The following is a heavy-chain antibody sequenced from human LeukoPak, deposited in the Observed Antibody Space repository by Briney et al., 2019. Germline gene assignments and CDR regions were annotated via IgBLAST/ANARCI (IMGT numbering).Heavy chain of an antibody. D-gene: IGHD5-12*01. V-gene: IGHV3-53*01. CDR1: GFTVSSNY. Sequence: GGSLRLSCAASGFTVSSNYMSWVRQAPGKGLEWVSAIYSGGSTYYADSVKGRFTISRDNSKNTLYLQMNSLRAEDTAVYYCTSLRRGGYDLRWGQGTLVTVSS. CDR3: TSLRRGGYDLR. J-gene: IGHJ4*02. CDR2: IYSGGST.